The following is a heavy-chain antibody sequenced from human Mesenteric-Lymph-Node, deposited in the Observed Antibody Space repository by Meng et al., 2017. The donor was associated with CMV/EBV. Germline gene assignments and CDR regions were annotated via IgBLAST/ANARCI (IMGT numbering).Heavy chain of an antibody. CDR2: IRSKAYGGTT. CDR3: TQRGQVSHNYGMDV. Sequence: GESLKISCTASGFTFGDYAMSWVRQAPGKGLEWVGFIRSKAYGGTTEYAASVKGRFTISRDDSKSIAYLQMNSLKTEDTAVYYCTQRGQVSHNYGMDVWGQGTTVTVSS. CDR1: GFTFGDYA. J-gene: IGHJ6*02. V-gene: IGHV3-49*04. D-gene: IGHD5-24*01.